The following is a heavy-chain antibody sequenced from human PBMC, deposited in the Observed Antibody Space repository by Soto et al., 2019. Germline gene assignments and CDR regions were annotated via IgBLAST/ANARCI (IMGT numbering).Heavy chain of an antibody. J-gene: IGHJ4*02. V-gene: IGHV3-23*01. CDR2: ISGSGGST. D-gene: IGHD6-19*01. Sequence: GGSLRLSCAASGFTFSSYAMSWVRQAPGKGLEWVSAISGSGGSTYYADSVKGRFTISRDNSKNTLYLQMNSLRAEDTAVYYCAKGSFARKEQWLVRDWGQGTLVTVSS. CDR1: GFTFSSYA. CDR3: AKGSFARKEQWLVRD.